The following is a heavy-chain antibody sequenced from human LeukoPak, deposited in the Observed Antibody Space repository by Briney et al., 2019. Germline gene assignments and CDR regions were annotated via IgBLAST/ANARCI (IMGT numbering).Heavy chain of an antibody. CDR3: ARDLGGYPFFMDV. Sequence: SETLSLTCSVSGGSTRSGRHHWAWVRQPPGKGLEFIGSLGESGSPYYNAPLKSRVTISEDSSGKQFSLNLSSVTAADTAVYYCARDLGGYPFFMDVWGRGTTVIVSS. J-gene: IGHJ6*03. D-gene: IGHD2-15*01. CDR1: GGSTRSGRHH. CDR2: LGESGSP. V-gene: IGHV4-39*07.